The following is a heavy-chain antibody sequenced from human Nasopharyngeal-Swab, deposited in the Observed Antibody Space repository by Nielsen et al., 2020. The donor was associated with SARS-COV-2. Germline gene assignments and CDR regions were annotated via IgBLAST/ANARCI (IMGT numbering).Heavy chain of an antibody. D-gene: IGHD3/OR15-3a*01. CDR2: ISHYGST. CDR3: ARAGVDFSTGSSGGCFDY. V-gene: IGHV4-34*01. J-gene: IGHJ4*02. Sequence: SETLSLTCAVYGGSFSGYYWSWIRQPPGKGLEWIGEISHYGSTNYNPSLKSRVTISVDTSKNQFSLNLRSVTAADTAVYYCARAGVDFSTGSSGGCFDYWGQGTLVTVSS. CDR1: GGSFSGYY.